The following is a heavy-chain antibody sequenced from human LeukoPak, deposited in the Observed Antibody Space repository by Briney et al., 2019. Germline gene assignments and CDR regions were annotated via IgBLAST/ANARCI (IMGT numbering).Heavy chain of an antibody. D-gene: IGHD1-26*01. V-gene: IGHV3-23*01. CDR1: GFTFSSYA. CDR2: ISGSGGST. CDR3: AKDSGSYRYYYYYGMDV. J-gene: IGHJ6*02. Sequence: PGGSLRLSCAASGFTFSSYAMSWVRQAPGKGLEWVSAISGSGGSTYYADSVKGRFTISRDNSKNTLYLQMNSLRAEDTAVYYCAKDSGSYRYYYYYGMDVWGQGTTVTVSS.